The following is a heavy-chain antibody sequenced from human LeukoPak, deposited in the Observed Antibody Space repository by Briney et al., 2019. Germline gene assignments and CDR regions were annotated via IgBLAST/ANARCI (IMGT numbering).Heavy chain of an antibody. V-gene: IGHV1-2*02. J-gene: IGHJ4*02. CDR2: INPNSGGT. CDR1: GYTFTGYY. D-gene: IGHD6-19*01. CDR3: AYSSGYLPRFDH. Sequence: ASVKVSCKASGYTFTGYYMHWVRQAPGQGLEWMGWINPNSGGTNYAQKFQGRVTMTRDTSISTAYMELSRLRSDDTAVYYCAYSSGYLPRFDHWGQGTLVTVSS.